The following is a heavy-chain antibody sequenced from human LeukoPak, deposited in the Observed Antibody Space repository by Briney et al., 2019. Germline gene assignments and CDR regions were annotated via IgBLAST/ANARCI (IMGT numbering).Heavy chain of an antibody. CDR1: GGSISSYY. CDR3: ARWRRYCSSTSCYYDFDY. J-gene: IGHJ4*02. Sequence: SETLSLTCTVSGGSISSYYWSWIRQPAGKGLEWIGRIYTSGSTNYNPSLKSRVTMSVDPSNNQISLKLSYVTAADTAVYDCARWRRYCSSTSCYYDFDYWGQGTLVTVSS. D-gene: IGHD2-2*01. CDR2: IYTSGST. V-gene: IGHV4-4*07.